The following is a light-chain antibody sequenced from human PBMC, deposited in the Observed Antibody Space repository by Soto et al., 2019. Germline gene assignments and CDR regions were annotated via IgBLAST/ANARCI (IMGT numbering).Light chain of an antibody. Sequence: EIVMTQSPATLSVSPGERATLSCRASQSVSSNLAWYQQKPGQAPRLLIYGASTRATGIPARFSGSGSGTEFTLTISSLQSEDFAVYYCQQYNNWPPPLTVGGGTKVEIK. CDR1: QSVSSN. J-gene: IGKJ4*01. CDR3: QQYNNWPPPLT. CDR2: GAS. V-gene: IGKV3-15*01.